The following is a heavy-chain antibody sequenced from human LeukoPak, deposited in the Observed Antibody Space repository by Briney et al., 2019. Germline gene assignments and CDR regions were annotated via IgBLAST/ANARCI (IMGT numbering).Heavy chain of an antibody. J-gene: IGHJ5*02. V-gene: IGHV7-4-1*02. Sequence: GASVKVSCKASGYTFTSYAMGWVRQAPGHGLEWMGWINTNTGNPTYAQGFTGRFVFSLDTSVSTAYLQISSLEAEDTAVYYCARESNVNWFDPWGQGTLVTVSS. CDR1: GYTFTSYA. CDR2: INTNTGNP. CDR3: ARESNVNWFDP.